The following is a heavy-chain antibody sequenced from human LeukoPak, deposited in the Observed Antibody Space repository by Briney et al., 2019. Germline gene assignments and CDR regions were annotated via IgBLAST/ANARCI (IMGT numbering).Heavy chain of an antibody. V-gene: IGHV3-23*01. CDR1: GFTFSSYA. CDR3: AKGDFWSGYLVGGPLFDY. Sequence: GGSLRLSCAASGFTFSSYAMSWVRQAPGKGLEWVSAISGSGGSTYYADSVKGRFTISRDNSKNTLYLQMNSLRAEDTAVYYCAKGDFWSGYLVGGPLFDYWGQGTPVTVSS. D-gene: IGHD3-3*01. J-gene: IGHJ4*02. CDR2: ISGSGGST.